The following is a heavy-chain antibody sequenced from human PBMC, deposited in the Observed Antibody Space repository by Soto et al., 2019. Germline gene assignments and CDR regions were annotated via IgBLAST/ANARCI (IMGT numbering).Heavy chain of an antibody. J-gene: IGHJ6*02. Sequence: GASVKVSCKASGGTFSSYAISWVRQAPGQGLEWMGGIIPIFGTANYAQKFQGRVTITADESTSTAYMELSSLRSEDTAVYYCARALPAGTTYYYGMDVWGQGTTVTVSS. CDR3: ARALPAGTTYYYGMDV. CDR2: IIPIFGTA. D-gene: IGHD1-1*01. CDR1: GGTFSSYA. V-gene: IGHV1-69*13.